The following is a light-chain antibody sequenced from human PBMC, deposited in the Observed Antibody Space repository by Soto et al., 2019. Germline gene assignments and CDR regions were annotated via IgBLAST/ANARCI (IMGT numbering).Light chain of an antibody. CDR1: SSDVGDYNR. J-gene: IGLJ3*02. Sequence: QSVLTQPPSVSGSPGQSITISCTGTSSDVGDYNRVSWYQHHPGKAPKLMIFEVTNRPSGISDRFSGFKSGSTASLTISELQPDDEADYYCISFTPSTTTHWVFGGGTKVT. V-gene: IGLV2-14*01. CDR3: ISFTPSTTTHWV. CDR2: EVT.